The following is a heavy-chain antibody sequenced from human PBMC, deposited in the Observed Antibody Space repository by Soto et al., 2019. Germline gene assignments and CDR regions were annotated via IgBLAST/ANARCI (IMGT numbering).Heavy chain of an antibody. J-gene: IGHJ6*02. D-gene: IGHD6-19*01. Sequence: QVQLVESGGGLVQPGRSLRLSCAASGFTFSSYGMHWVRQAPGKGLEWVAFIAYDGSTKYYADSLKGRFTVSRDNSKNTLYLQMSSLRAEDTAVYYCVKDGSSGWPYYYGMDVWGQGTTVTVSS. V-gene: IGHV3-30*18. CDR2: IAYDGSTK. CDR3: VKDGSSGWPYYYGMDV. CDR1: GFTFSSYG.